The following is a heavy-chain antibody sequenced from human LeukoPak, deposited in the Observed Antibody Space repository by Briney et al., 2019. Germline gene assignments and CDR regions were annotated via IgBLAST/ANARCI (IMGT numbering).Heavy chain of an antibody. J-gene: IGHJ2*01. Sequence: GGSLRLSCAASGFTFSSYSMNWVRQPRGKGLEWVSSIFPSGGEIHYADSVRGRFTISRDNSKSTLSLQMNSLRAEDTAIYYCVTYRQVMLPFEAWGRGTLVTVSS. CDR3: VTYRQVMLPFEA. D-gene: IGHD5-18*01. CDR2: IFPSGGEI. V-gene: IGHV3-21*04. CDR1: GFTFSSYS.